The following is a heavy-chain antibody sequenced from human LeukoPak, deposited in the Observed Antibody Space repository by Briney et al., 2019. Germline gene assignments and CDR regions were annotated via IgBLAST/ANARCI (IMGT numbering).Heavy chain of an antibody. V-gene: IGHV3-23*01. CDR3: AKRVVVGATSPYSDFQD. CDR1: GFTFSTYA. D-gene: IGHD1-26*01. CDR2: ISGIDT. Sequence: GGSLRLSCAASGFTFSTYAMNWVRQAPGKGLEWVSTISGIDTFYADSVKGRFSISRDNSKNTLYLQMDSLRAEDTALYYCAKRVVVGATSPYSDFQDWGQGTLVTVSS. J-gene: IGHJ1*01.